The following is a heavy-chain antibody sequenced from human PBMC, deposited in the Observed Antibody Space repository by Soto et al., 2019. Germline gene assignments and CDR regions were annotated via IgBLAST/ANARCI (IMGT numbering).Heavy chain of an antibody. CDR2: IYSTGGT. V-gene: IGHV4-61*01. CDR1: GGSVSSGSAY. Sequence: QVQLQESGPGLVRPSETLSLTCTVSGGSVSSGSAYWSWIRQAPGKGLEWIGHIYSTGGTNYNPPPKSPVTFSVDTSKNQFSLKLSSVTAADTAVYYCVRDQYPEYDFYGLDVWGQGTTVTVSS. J-gene: IGHJ6*02. CDR3: VRDQYPEYDFYGLDV.